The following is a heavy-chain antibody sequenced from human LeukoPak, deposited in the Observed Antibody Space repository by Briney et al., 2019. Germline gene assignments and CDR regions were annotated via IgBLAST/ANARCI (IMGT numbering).Heavy chain of an antibody. D-gene: IGHD3-10*01. V-gene: IGHV3-7*01. Sequence: GGSLRLSCAASGFTVSSNYMTWVRQSPGKGLEWVAIIKYDGSNKYHVDSARFTISRDNAKNSLYLQMNGLRAEDTAVYYCARGGHRQKEFWGQGTLVTVSS. CDR1: GFTVSSNY. CDR2: IKYDGSNK. J-gene: IGHJ4*02. CDR3: ARGGHRQKEF.